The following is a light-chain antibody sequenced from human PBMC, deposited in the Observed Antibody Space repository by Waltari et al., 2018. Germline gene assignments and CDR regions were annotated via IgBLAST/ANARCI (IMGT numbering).Light chain of an antibody. CDR1: QSVSRK. J-gene: IGKJ2*01. CDR2: GAS. CDR3: QQYNNWYT. Sequence: EIVMTQSPATLSVSPGERATLSCRASQSVSRKLAWYQQKRGQAPRLLIYGASTRATGIPARFSGSGSGTEFTLTITSLQSEEFAVYYCQQYNNWYTFGQGTKLEIK. V-gene: IGKV3-15*01.